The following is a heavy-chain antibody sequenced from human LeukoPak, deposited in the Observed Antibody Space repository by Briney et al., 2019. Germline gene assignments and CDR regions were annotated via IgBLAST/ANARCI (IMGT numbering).Heavy chain of an antibody. CDR3: SRDLLGSAISYSSGAWDY. J-gene: IGHJ4*02. D-gene: IGHD3-10*01. Sequence: GASVKVSCKASGGTFSNYAISWVRQAPGQGLEWMGGIIPLFGSADYAQKFQGRVTFTADESTSKDYMELSSLRPEDTAVYYCSRDLLGSAISYSSGAWDYWGQGTLVTVSS. CDR2: IIPLFGSA. CDR1: GGTFSNYA. V-gene: IGHV1-69*13.